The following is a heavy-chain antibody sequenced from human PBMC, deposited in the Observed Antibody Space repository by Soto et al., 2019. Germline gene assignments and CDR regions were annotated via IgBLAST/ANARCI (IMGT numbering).Heavy chain of an antibody. CDR3: ARDLQMATIRGGDY. Sequence: EVQLVESGGGLVKPGGSLRVSCAGSGFTFRSHSMNWVRQAPGKGLEWVSSISSSSSYIDYADSVKGRFTISRDNAKNSLYLEMNSLRAEDTAVYYCARDLQMATIRGGDYWGQGTLVTVSS. V-gene: IGHV3-21*01. CDR1: GFTFRSHS. D-gene: IGHD5-12*01. J-gene: IGHJ4*02. CDR2: ISSSSSYI.